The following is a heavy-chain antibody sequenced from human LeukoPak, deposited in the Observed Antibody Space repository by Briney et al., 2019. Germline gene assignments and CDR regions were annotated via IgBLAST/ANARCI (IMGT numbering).Heavy chain of an antibody. Sequence: GASVKVSCKASGYTFTSYGINWVRQAPGQGLEWMGWISAYNGNTDYAQKFQGRVTITADKSTSTAYMELSSLRSEDTAVYYCARCDLGAAAGSAEYFQHWGQGTLVTVSS. J-gene: IGHJ1*01. V-gene: IGHV1-18*01. D-gene: IGHD6-13*01. CDR1: GYTFTSYG. CDR3: ARCDLGAAAGSAEYFQH. CDR2: ISAYNGNT.